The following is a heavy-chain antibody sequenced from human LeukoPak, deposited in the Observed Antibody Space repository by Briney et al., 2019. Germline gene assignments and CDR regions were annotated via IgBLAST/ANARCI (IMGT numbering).Heavy chain of an antibody. D-gene: IGHD1-14*01. V-gene: IGHV3-30-3*01. J-gene: IGHJ4*02. CDR2: ISYEGSNK. CDR3: ARESEGVDY. Sequence: GRSLRLSYAASGFTFSSYAMHWVRQAPGKGLEWVAVISYEGSNKYYADSVKGRFTISRDNSKNTLYLQMNSLRAEDTAVYYCARESEGVDYWGQGTLVTVSS. CDR1: GFTFSSYA.